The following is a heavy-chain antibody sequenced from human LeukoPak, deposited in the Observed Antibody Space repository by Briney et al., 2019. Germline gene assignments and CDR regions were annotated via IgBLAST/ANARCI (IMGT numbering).Heavy chain of an antibody. CDR2: INQDGNDK. CDR3: ARDQWWQFIAVAITSYFDS. Sequence: GGSLRLSCAASGFTFNTYWMSWVRQAPGKGLEWVANINQDGNDKYYVDSVKGRFTTSKDNAKNSLYLQMNNLRVEDTAVYYCARDQWWQFIAVAITSYFDSWGQGTLVTVSS. CDR1: GFTFNTYW. D-gene: IGHD6-19*01. V-gene: IGHV3-7*01. J-gene: IGHJ4*02.